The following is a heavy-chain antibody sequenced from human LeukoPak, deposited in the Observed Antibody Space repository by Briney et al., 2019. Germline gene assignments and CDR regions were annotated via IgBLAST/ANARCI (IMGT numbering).Heavy chain of an antibody. CDR3: AGGAGIVATMAYYYYYYMDV. D-gene: IGHD5-12*01. V-gene: IGHV1-2*02. CDR1: GYTFTAYY. J-gene: IGHJ6*03. Sequence: GASVKVSCKTSGYTFTAYYMHWVRQAPGQGLEWMGWINPNSGGSNYAQKFQGRVTMTSDTSINTAYMELSRLISDDTAVYYCAGGAGIVATMAYYYYYYMDVWGKGTTVTISS. CDR2: INPNSGGS.